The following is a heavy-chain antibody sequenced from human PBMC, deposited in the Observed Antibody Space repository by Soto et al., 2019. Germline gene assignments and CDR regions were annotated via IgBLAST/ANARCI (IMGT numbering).Heavy chain of an antibody. CDR2: ISGSGGST. CDR1: GFPFSSYG. J-gene: IGHJ4*02. CDR3: AKDRGFLEWFFDY. Sequence: EVQLLESGGGLVQPGGSLRLSCAGSGFPFSSYGMSWVRQAPGQGLEWVSGISGSGGSTHYADSVKGRFTISRDNSKNTLYLQMNSLRVEDTAVYYCAKDRGFLEWFFDYWGQGTLVTVSS. D-gene: IGHD3-3*01. V-gene: IGHV3-23*01.